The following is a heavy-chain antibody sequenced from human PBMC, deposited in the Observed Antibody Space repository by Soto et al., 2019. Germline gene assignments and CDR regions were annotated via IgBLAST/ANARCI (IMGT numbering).Heavy chain of an antibody. CDR2: IKYDGSEK. CDR1: GFAFNNYW. V-gene: IGHV3-7*03. CDR3: VRDVGPITIFGEALSGYFDS. J-gene: IGHJ4*02. D-gene: IGHD3-3*01. Sequence: GVLRLSCAASGFAFNNYWMSWVRQAPGKGPEWVASIKYDGSEKYYVDSVKGRFTVSRDNAKNSLSMHLNSLRADDTAVYYCVRDVGPITIFGEALSGYFDSWGQGTLVTVSS.